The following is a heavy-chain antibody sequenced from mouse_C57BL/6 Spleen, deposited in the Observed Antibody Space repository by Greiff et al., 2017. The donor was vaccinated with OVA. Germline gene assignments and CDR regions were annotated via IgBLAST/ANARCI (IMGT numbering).Heavy chain of an antibody. D-gene: IGHD2-2*01. CDR2: ISSGGSYT. Sequence: EVQRVESGGDLVKPGGSLKLSCAASGFTFSSYGMSWVRQTPDKRLEWVATISSGGSYTYYPDSVKGRLTISRDNAKNTLYLQRSSLKSEDTAMYYCARRSIYYGYDDYAMDYWGQGTSVTVSS. V-gene: IGHV5-6*01. J-gene: IGHJ4*01. CDR1: GFTFSSYG. CDR3: ARRSIYYGYDDYAMDY.